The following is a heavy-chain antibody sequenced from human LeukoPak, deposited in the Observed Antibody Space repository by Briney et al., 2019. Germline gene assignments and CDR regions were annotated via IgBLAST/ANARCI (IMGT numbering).Heavy chain of an antibody. CDR2: INHSGST. Sequence: SETLSLTCTVSGGSISTSNYYWGWIRQPPGKGLEWIGDINHSGSTNYNPSLKSRVTISVDTSKNQFSLKLSSVTAADTAVYHCARHSLRWRARELDPWGQGTLVTVSS. D-gene: IGHD4-23*01. CDR3: ARHSLRWRARELDP. J-gene: IGHJ5*02. CDR1: GGSISTSNYY. V-gene: IGHV4-39*01.